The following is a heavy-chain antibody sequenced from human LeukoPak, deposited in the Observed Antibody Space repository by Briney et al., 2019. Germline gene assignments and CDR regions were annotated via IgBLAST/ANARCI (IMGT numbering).Heavy chain of an antibody. D-gene: IGHD3-22*01. CDR3: AKDSQATYYYDSSGPNWFDP. CDR2: IYSGGST. Sequence: PGGSLRLSCAASGFTVRSNYMSWVRQAPGKGLEWVSLIYSGGSTFYADSVKGRFTISRDNSKNTLSLQMNSLRAEDTAVYYCAKDSQATYYYDSSGPNWFDPWGQGTLVTVSS. CDR1: GFTVRSNY. V-gene: IGHV3-66*01. J-gene: IGHJ5*02.